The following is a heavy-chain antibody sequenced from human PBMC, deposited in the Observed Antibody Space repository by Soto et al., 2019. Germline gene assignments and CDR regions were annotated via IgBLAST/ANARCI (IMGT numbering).Heavy chain of an antibody. Sequence: TSETLSLTCAVYGGSFSCYYWSWIRQPPGKGLEWIGEINHSGSTNYNPSLKSRVTISVDTSKNQFSLKLSSVTAADTAVYYCARGLGGCPWFDPWGQGTLVTVSS. V-gene: IGHV4-34*01. CDR3: ARGLGGCPWFDP. J-gene: IGHJ5*02. D-gene: IGHD3-10*01. CDR2: INHSGST. CDR1: GGSFSCYY.